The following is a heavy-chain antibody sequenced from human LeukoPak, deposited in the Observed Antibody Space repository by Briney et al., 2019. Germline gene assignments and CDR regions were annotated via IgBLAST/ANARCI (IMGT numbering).Heavy chain of an antibody. Sequence: SETLSLTCAVYGGSFSGYYWSWIRQPPGKGLEWIGEINHSGSANYNPSLKSRVTISVDTSKNQFSLKLSSVTAADTAVYYCATTYGDYPYNWFDPWGQETLVTVSS. CDR2: INHSGSA. D-gene: IGHD4-17*01. J-gene: IGHJ5*02. CDR3: ATTYGDYPYNWFDP. CDR1: GGSFSGYY. V-gene: IGHV4-34*01.